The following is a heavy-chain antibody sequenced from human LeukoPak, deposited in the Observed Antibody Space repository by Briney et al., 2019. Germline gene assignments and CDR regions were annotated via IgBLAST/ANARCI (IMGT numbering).Heavy chain of an antibody. D-gene: IGHD4-17*01. CDR3: ARVDYGDYFDY. V-gene: IGHV3-21*01. J-gene: IGHJ4*02. CDR2: IRSSSSYI. CDR1: GFTFDDYA. Sequence: GGSLRLSCAASGFTFDDYAMNWVRQAPGKGLEWVSSIRSSSSYIYYADSVKGRFTISRDNAKNSLYLQMNSLRAEDTAVYYCARVDYGDYFDYWGQGTLVTVSS.